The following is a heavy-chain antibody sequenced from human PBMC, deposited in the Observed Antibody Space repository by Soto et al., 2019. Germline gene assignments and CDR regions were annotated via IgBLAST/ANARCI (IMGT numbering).Heavy chain of an antibody. CDR1: GYTFTGYY. CDR2: INPSTGGT. J-gene: IGHJ4*02. CDR3: ARSLTTLTTLLDC. D-gene: IGHD4-17*01. Sequence: ASVKVSCKASGYTFTGYYMHWVRQAPGQGLEWMGWINPSTGGTNSAQRFQGRVTMTRDTSISTAYMELSRLRSDDTAVYYCARSLTTLTTLLDCWGQGTLVTVSS. V-gene: IGHV1-2*02.